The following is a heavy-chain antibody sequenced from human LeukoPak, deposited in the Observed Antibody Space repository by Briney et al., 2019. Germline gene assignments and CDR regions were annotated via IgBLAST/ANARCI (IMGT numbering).Heavy chain of an antibody. V-gene: IGHV4-31*03. D-gene: IGHD1-26*01. CDR3: ARGAVGATGLDY. Sequence: SETLYLTCTVSGGSISSGGYYWSWIRQHPGKGLEWIGYIYYSGSTYYNPSLKSRVTISVDTSKNQFSLKLSSVTAADTAVYYCARGAVGATGLDYWGQGTLVTVSS. J-gene: IGHJ4*02. CDR2: IYYSGST. CDR1: GGSISSGGYY.